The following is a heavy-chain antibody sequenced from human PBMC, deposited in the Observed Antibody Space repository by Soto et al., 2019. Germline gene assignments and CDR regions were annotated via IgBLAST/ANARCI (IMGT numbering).Heavy chain of an antibody. CDR3: ARDARGDEAPMDY. CDR1: GYTFTGYY. J-gene: IGHJ4*02. CDR2: INPNSGGT. D-gene: IGHD3-10*01. V-gene: IGHV1-2*04. Sequence: QVKLVQSGAEVKKPGASVKVSCKASGYTFTGYYMHWVRQAPGQGLEWMGWINPNSGGTNYAQKFQGWVTMTRDTSISTALMELSSLRADDTAVYYCARDARGDEAPMDYWGQGTLVTVSS.